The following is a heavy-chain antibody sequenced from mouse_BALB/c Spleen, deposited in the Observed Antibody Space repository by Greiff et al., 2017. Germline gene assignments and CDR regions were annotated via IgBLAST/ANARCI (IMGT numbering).Heavy chain of an antibody. J-gene: IGHJ3*01. CDR2: IYPGDGDT. V-gene: IGHV1-80*01. D-gene: IGHD2-1*01. CDR3: ARDYGNYWFAY. Sequence: VKLVESGAELVRPGSSVKISCKASGYAFSSYWMNWVKQRPGQGLEWIGQIYPGDGDTNYNGKFKGKATLTADKSSSTAYMQLSSLTSEDSAVYFCARDYGNYWFAYWGQGTLVTVSA. CDR1: GYAFSSYW.